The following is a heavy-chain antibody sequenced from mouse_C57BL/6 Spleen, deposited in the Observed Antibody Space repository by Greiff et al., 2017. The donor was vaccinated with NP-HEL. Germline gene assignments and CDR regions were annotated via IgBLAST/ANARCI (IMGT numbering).Heavy chain of an antibody. CDR2: ISSGSSTI. V-gene: IGHV5-17*01. Sequence: EVKLVESGGGLVKPGGSLKLSCAASGFTFSDYGMHWVRQAPEKGLEWVAYISSGSSTIYYADTVKGRFTISRDNAKNTPFLQMTNLRSEDTAMYYFADDYDWYFDVWGTGTTVTVAS. D-gene: IGHD2-4*01. J-gene: IGHJ1*03. CDR1: GFTFSDYG. CDR3: ADDYDWYFDV.